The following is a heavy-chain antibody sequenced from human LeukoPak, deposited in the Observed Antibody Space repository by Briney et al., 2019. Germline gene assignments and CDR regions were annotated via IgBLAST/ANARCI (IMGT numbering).Heavy chain of an antibody. D-gene: IGHD2-21*02. CDR2: INHSGST. CDR3: ARARHGVVVTAIDAFDI. V-gene: IGHV4-34*01. J-gene: IGHJ3*02. CDR1: GGSFSGYY. Sequence: SETLSLTCAVYGGSFSGYYWSWIRQPPGKGLEWIGEINHSGSTNYNPSLKSRVTISVDTSKNQFSLKLSSVTAADTAVYYCARARHGVVVTAIDAFDIWGQGTMVTVSS.